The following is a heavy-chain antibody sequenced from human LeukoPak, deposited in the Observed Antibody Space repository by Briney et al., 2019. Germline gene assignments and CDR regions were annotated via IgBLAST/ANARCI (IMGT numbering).Heavy chain of an antibody. CDR1: GFTVSSNY. CDR3: ARDVGDEGNY. V-gene: IGHV3-53*01. D-gene: IGHD3-16*01. Sequence: GGSLRLSCAASGFTVSSNYMSWVRQAPGKGLEWVLVIYSGGSTYYADSVKGRFTISRDNSKNTLYLQMSSLRTADTAVYYCARDVGDEGNYWGQGTLVTVSS. CDR2: IYSGGST. J-gene: IGHJ4*02.